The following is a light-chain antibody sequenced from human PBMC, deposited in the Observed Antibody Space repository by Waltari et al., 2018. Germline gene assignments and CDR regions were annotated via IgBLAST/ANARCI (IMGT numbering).Light chain of an antibody. CDR1: SSDIGAYYF. V-gene: IGLV2-11*01. Sequence: QSALTQPRSVSGSPGQSGAISCTGTSSDIGAYYFVSWYQQYPVKVPKLFIYHINKRPSGVPDRFSGSKSANTASLTISGLQADDEADYYCCAHAGRQLHWVFGEGTKLTVL. J-gene: IGLJ3*02. CDR2: HIN. CDR3: CAHAGRQLHWV.